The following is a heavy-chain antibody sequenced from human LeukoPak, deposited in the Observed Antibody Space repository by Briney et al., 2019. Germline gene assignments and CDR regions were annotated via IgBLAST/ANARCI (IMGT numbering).Heavy chain of an antibody. V-gene: IGHV1-24*01. CDR1: GYTLTELS. CDR3: ATGIQLWSNYDY. Sequence: ASVKVSCKVSGYTLTELSMHWVRQAPGKGLEWTGGFDPEDGETIYAQKFQARVTMTEDTSTDTAYMELSSLRSEDTAVYYCATGIQLWSNYDYWGQGTLVTVSS. D-gene: IGHD5-18*01. J-gene: IGHJ4*02. CDR2: FDPEDGET.